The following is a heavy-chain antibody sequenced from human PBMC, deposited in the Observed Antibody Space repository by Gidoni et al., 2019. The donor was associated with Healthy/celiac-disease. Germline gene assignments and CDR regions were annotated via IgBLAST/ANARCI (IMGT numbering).Heavy chain of an antibody. D-gene: IGHD1-26*01. CDR1: GFTFSSYG. V-gene: IGHV3-33*01. J-gene: IGHJ4*02. Sequence: QVQLVESGGGVVQPGRSPRLSCAASGFTFSSYGMHWVRQAPGKGLEWVAVIWYDGSNKYYADSVKGRFTISRDNSKNTLYLQMNSLRAEDTAVYYCARSRVGATLDYWGQGTLVTVSS. CDR2: IWYDGSNK. CDR3: ARSRVGATLDY.